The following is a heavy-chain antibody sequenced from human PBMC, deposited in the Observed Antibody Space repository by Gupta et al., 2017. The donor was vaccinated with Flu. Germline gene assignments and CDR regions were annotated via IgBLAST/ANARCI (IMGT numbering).Heavy chain of an antibody. J-gene: IGHJ4*02. CDR3: ARGSDYNCNY. D-gene: IGHD1-20*01. Sequence: WSLVRQPPGKGLEWIGEINYSGSAYYNPSLQSRVTISIDKSKNQFSLKRSYVTAADSAVYYWARGSDYNCNYWGQGTLVTVSS. CDR2: INYSGSA. V-gene: IGHV4-4*02.